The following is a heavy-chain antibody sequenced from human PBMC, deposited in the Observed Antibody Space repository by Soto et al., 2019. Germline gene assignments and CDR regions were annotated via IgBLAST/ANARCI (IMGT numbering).Heavy chain of an antibody. D-gene: IGHD3-16*02. CDR3: ARDHDYVWGNYRYTADY. J-gene: IGHJ4*02. CDR2: IDPSRGSA. V-gene: IGHV1-46*01. Sequence: RASVKVSCKASGYTFINYYIHWVRQGPGQGLEWMGIIDPSRGSASYAQSFQARIAMTRDTSTSTVYMELSSLRSEDTAVYFCARDHDYVWGNYRYTADYWGQGTLVTVSS. CDR1: GYTFINYY.